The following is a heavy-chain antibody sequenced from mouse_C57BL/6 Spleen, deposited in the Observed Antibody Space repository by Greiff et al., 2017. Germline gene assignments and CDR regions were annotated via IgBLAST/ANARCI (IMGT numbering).Heavy chain of an antibody. Sequence: VQLQQSGPELVKPGASVKISCKASGYAFSSSWMNWVKQRPGKGLEWIGGIYPGDGDTTYNGKFKGKAKLTADKSSSTAYMQLSSLTTEDSAVYFCAKYSNYEGWFAYGGQGTLVTVSA. CDR1: GYAFSSSW. D-gene: IGHD2-5*01. CDR3: AKYSNYEGWFAY. J-gene: IGHJ3*01. V-gene: IGHV1-82*01. CDR2: IYPGDGDT.